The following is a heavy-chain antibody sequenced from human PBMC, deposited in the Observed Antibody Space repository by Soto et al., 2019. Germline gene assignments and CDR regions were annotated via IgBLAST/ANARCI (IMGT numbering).Heavy chain of an antibody. CDR2: ISWNSGSR. V-gene: IGHV3-9*01. CDR3: EKAIAAAGTEIDYYYHYGMDV. D-gene: IGHD6-13*01. Sequence: GGSLRLSCAASGFTFDDYAMHWVRQAPGKGLEWVSGISWNSGSRGYADSVKGRFTISRDNAKNSLYLQMNSLRAEETALYYCEKAIAAAGTEIDYYYHYGMDVWGQGTMVTVSS. CDR1: GFTFDDYA. J-gene: IGHJ6*02.